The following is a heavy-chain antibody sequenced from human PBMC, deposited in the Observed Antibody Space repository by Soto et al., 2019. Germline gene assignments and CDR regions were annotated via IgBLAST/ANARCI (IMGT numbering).Heavy chain of an antibody. CDR1: GYSFTSYW. CDR3: ARRDYDILTGYYSVGAFDI. J-gene: IGHJ3*02. D-gene: IGHD3-9*01. Sequence: PGESLKISCKGSGYSFTSYWIGWVRQMPGKGLEWMGIIYPGDSDTRYSPSFQGQVTISADKSISTAYLQWSSLKASDTAMYYCARRDYDILTGYYSVGAFDIWGQGTMVTVSS. CDR2: IYPGDSDT. V-gene: IGHV5-51*01.